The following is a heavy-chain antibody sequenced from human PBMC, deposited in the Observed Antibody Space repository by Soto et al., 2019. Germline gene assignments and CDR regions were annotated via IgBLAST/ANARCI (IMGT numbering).Heavy chain of an antibody. D-gene: IGHD2-8*01. Sequence: QVQLQESGPGLVKPSQTLSLTCSVSGASISDGNYYWTWIRQSPARGLEWIGYVYYSGSIYYNPSLQNHVNISAYTPKNYVSLKLNAVTYGARDVYFCARGRRMDFWGQGIPVTVSS. CDR2: VYYSGSI. V-gene: IGHV4-30-4*01. CDR1: GASISDGNYY. CDR3: ARGRRMDF. J-gene: IGHJ4*02.